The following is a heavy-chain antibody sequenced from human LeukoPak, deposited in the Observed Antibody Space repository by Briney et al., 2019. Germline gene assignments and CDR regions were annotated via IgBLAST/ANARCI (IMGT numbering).Heavy chain of an antibody. V-gene: IGHV1-69*13. J-gene: IGHJ6*04. CDR1: GGTFSSYA. CDR2: IIPIFGTA. Sequence: SVKVSCKASGGTFSSYAISWVRQAPGQGLEWMGGIIPIFGTASYAQKLQGRVTITADESTSTAYMELSSLRSEDTAVYYCAHKKGGDILTGYGMDVWGKGTTVTVSS. D-gene: IGHD3-9*01. CDR3: AHKKGGDILTGYGMDV.